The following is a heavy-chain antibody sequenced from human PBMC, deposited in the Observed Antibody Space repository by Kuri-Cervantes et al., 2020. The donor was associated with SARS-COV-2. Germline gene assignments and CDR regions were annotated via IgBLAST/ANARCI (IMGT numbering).Heavy chain of an antibody. D-gene: IGHD5-18*01. V-gene: IGHV1-46*01. J-gene: IGHJ4*02. Sequence: ASVKVSCKASGYTFTSYYMHWVRQAPGQGLEWMGIINPSGGSTSYAQKFQGRVTMTRDTSKNQFSLKLSSVTAADTAVYYCARHEGWFPLWLPFDYWGQGTRGTVSS. CDR3: ARHEGWFPLWLPFDY. CDR1: GYTFTSYY. CDR2: INPSGGST.